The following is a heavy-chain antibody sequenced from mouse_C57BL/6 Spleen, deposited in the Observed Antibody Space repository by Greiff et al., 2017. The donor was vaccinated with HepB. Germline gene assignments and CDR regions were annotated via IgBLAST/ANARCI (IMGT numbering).Heavy chain of an antibody. Sequence: EVQVVESGGGLVQPGGSLKLSCAASGFTFSDYYMYWVRQTPEKRLEWVAYISNGGGSTYYPDTVKGRFTISRDNAKNTLYLQMSRLKSEDTAMYYCARQENYGSSPGFAYWGQGTLVTVSA. CDR1: GFTFSDYY. J-gene: IGHJ3*01. D-gene: IGHD1-1*01. V-gene: IGHV5-12*01. CDR2: ISNGGGST. CDR3: ARQENYGSSPGFAY.